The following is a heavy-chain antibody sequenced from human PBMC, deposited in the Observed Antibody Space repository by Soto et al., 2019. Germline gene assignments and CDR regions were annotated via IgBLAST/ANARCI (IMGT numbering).Heavy chain of an antibody. CDR2: IWYDGSNK. V-gene: IGHV3-33*01. D-gene: IGHD2-15*01. Sequence: QVQLVESGGGVVQPGGSLRLSCVVSESIFTGYGMHCVRQAPGKGLDWVAVIWYDGSNKYYADSVKGRFTISRDNSKNTLFLQMDSLRDEDTAVYYCVRDGIGGTPFRGYLDYWGQGVLVTVSS. CDR1: ESIFTGYG. J-gene: IGHJ4*02. CDR3: VRDGIGGTPFRGYLDY.